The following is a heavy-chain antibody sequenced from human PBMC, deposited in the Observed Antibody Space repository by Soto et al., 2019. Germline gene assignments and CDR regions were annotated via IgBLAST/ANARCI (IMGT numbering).Heavy chain of an antibody. CDR1: GGTFSSYA. J-gene: IGHJ6*02. CDR2: IIPIFGTA. V-gene: IGHV1-69*01. CDR3: ARGGWTQTPYYYYGMDV. D-gene: IGHD6-19*01. Sequence: QVQLVQSGAEVKKPGSSVKASCKASGGTFSSYAISWVRQAPGQGLEWMGGIIPIFGTANYAQKFQGRVTITADESTSTAYMELSSLRSEDTAVYYCARGGWTQTPYYYYGMDVWGQGTTVTVSS.